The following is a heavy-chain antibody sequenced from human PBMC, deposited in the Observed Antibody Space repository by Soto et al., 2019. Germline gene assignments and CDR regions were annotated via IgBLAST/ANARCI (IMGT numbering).Heavy chain of an antibody. J-gene: IGHJ6*02. Sequence: SETLSLTCTVSGGSISSVGYYWSWIRQHPGKGLEWIGYIYYSGSTYYNPSLKSRVTISVDTSKNQFSLKLSSVTAADTAVYYCARQRGSQDYYYGMDVWGQGTTVTVSS. CDR3: ARQRGSQDYYYGMDV. D-gene: IGHD6-13*01. V-gene: IGHV4-31*03. CDR2: IYYSGST. CDR1: GGSISSVGYY.